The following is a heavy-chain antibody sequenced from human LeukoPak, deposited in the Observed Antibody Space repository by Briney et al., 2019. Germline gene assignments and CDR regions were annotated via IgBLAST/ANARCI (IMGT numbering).Heavy chain of an antibody. CDR1: GYTFTGYY. D-gene: IGHD3-22*01. V-gene: IGHV1-2*02. J-gene: IGHJ4*02. Sequence: ASVKVSCKAAGYTFTGYYMHWVRQAPGQGLEWMGWIKPNSGGTNYAQKFQGRVTMTRDTSISTAYMELRSLRSDDTAVYYCARGNYYDSSGPSDYWGQGTLVTVSS. CDR3: ARGNYYDSSGPSDY. CDR2: IKPNSGGT.